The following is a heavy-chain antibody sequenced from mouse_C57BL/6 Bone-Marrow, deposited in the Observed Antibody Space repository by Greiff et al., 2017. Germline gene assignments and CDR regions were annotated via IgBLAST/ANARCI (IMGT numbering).Heavy chain of an antibody. CDR3: RGLRDAMAY. J-gene: IGHJ4*01. CDR1: GFNIKDDY. CDR2: IDPENGDT. D-gene: IGHD2-4*01. V-gene: IGHV14-4*01. Sequence: EVQLQQSGAELVRPGASVKLSCTASGFNIKDDYMHWVKQRPEQGLEWIGWIDPENGDTDYAEKFQGKATITADTSSNTAYLQLSSLTSEDTAVYYCRGLRDAMAYWGQGTSVTVSS.